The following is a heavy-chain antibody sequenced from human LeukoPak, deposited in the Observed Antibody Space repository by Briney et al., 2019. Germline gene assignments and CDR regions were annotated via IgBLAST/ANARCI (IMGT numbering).Heavy chain of an antibody. Sequence: ASVKVSRKASGYTFTSYDINWVRQATGQGLEWMGWMNPNSGNTGCAQKFQGRVTITRNTSITTAYMELSSLRSEDTAVYYCARGRGYCSGASCYDASFYYYMDVRGKGTTVTVSS. J-gene: IGHJ6*03. CDR3: ARGRGYCSGASCYDASFYYYMDV. D-gene: IGHD2-2*01. CDR2: MNPNSGNT. CDR1: GYTFTSYD. V-gene: IGHV1-8*01.